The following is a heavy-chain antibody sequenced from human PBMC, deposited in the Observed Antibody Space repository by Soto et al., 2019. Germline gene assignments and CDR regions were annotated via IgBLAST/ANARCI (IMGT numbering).Heavy chain of an antibody. CDR1: GASVRSSRFY. V-gene: IGHV4-31*03. J-gene: IGHJ5*02. D-gene: IGHD2-21*01. Sequence: NPSETLSLTCSVSGASVRSSRFYWGWIRQVPGKGLESIGHIYVTGAVDYNPSLRDRITISQDTSERQFSLNLRLVTAADTAVYYCARLRIATNNYKWFDPWGQGTLVTVSS. CDR3: ARLRIATNNYKWFDP. CDR2: IYVTGAV.